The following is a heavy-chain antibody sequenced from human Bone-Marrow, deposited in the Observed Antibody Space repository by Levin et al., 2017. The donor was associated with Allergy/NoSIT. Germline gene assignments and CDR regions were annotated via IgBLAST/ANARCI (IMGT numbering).Heavy chain of an antibody. V-gene: IGHV3-23*01. Sequence: GGSLRLSCAASGFTFSSYAMNWVRQAPGKGLEWVSAISGSGGSTYYADSVKGRFTISRDNSKNTVYLQMNSLRAEDTAVYYCAKGAASVGGRSDYWGQGTLVTVSS. D-gene: IGHD3-10*01. CDR3: AKGAASVGGRSDY. CDR1: GFTFSSYA. J-gene: IGHJ4*02. CDR2: ISGSGGST.